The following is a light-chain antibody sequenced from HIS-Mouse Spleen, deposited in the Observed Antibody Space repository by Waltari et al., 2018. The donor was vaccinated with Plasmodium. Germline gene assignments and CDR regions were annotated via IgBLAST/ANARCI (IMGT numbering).Light chain of an antibody. CDR2: AAY. Sequence: DIQLTQSPSFLSASVGDRVSITCRASQGISRFLAWYQQKAGKAPKLLNYAAYTLQSGVQWMFSGSGARKELTLTISSLQPEDFATYYRQQLNSYPYTFGQGTKLEIK. J-gene: IGKJ2*01. CDR1: QGISRF. CDR3: QQLNSYPYT. V-gene: IGKV1-9*01.